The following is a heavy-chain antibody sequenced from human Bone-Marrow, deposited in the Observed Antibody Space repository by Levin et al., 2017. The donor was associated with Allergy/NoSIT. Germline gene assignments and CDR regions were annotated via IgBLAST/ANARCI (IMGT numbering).Heavy chain of an antibody. D-gene: IGHD3-22*01. J-gene: IGHJ3*02. CDR2: VSSGVLKT. V-gene: IGHV3-11*01. CDR3: AATTFHFDSRGPKPDGFEM. CDR1: GFNFREYY. Sequence: GGSLRLSCAASGFNFREYYMSWIRQAPGNGPEWVACVSSGVLKTYYTDSVRGRFTITRDNDKESVYLEMNSLRADDTAVYYCAATTFHFDSRGPKPDGFEMWGPGTTVSVSS.